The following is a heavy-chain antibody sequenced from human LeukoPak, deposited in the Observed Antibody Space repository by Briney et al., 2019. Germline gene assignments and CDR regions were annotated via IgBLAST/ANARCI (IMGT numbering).Heavy chain of an antibody. CDR2: IYYSGST. J-gene: IGHJ4*02. V-gene: IGHV4-39*01. CDR3: ARQGRGIQLQTYFDH. D-gene: IGHD2-2*01. CDR1: GGSISSGSYY. Sequence: PSETLSLTCTVSGGSISSGSYYWGWIRQPPGKGLEWIGSIYYSGSTYYNPSLKSRVTISVDTSKSQFSLRLSSVTAADTAVYYCARQGRGIQLQTYFDHWGQGTLVTVSS.